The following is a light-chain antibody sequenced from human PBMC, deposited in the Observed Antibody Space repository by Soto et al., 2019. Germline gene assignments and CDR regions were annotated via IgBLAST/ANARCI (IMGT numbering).Light chain of an antibody. CDR2: GAS. CDR3: QQYNNWPPWX. Sequence: VMTQSPATLSVSPGERATLSCRASQSVSSNLAWYQQRPGQAPRLLIYGASTRATGIPARFSGSGSGTEXXXXXXXXXSEDFAVYFCQQYNNWPPWXFXPGTKVDIK. CDR1: QSVSSN. J-gene: IGKJ1*01. V-gene: IGKV3-15*01.